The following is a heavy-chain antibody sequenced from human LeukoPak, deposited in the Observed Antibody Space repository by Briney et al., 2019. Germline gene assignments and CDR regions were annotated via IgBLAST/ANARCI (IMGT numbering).Heavy chain of an antibody. V-gene: IGHV1-69*04. Sequence: ASVKVSCKSSGGTFSSYAISWVRQAPGQGLEWMGRIIPILGIANYAQKFQGRVTITADKSTRTANMELSSLGSEDTAVYYCARGGDSSCYYGWWGQGTLVTVSS. CDR3: ARGGDSSCYYGW. D-gene: IGHD3-22*01. J-gene: IGHJ4*02. CDR2: IIPILGIA. CDR1: GGTFSSYA.